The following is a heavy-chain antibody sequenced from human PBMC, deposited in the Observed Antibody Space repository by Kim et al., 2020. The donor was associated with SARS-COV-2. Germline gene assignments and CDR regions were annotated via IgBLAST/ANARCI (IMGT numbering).Heavy chain of an antibody. CDR2: IGTRGET. J-gene: IGHJ4*02. D-gene: IGHD2-15*01. V-gene: IGHV3-13*01. CDR1: GFTFSRYD. Sequence: GGSLRLSCAASGFTFSRYDMHWVRQSTGKGLEWVGVIGTRGETYYPASVKGRFTISREDAKNSLYLQMDSLTAGDTAVYYCVRAPGYCIDGNCLAGEFDYWGQGTLVSVSS. CDR3: VRAPGYCIDGNCLAGEFDY.